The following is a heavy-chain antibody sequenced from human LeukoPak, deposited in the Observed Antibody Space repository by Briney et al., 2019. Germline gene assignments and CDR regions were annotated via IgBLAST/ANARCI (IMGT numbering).Heavy chain of an antibody. CDR3: AKVGFLTGYYNHIAPFDY. Sequence: GGSLRLSCAASGFTVSSNYMSWVRQAPGKGLEWVSVIYSGGSTYYADSVKGRFTISRDNSKNTLYLQMNSLRAEDTAVYYCAKVGFLTGYYNHIAPFDYWGQGTLVTVSS. J-gene: IGHJ4*02. D-gene: IGHD3-9*01. CDR1: GFTVSSNY. CDR2: IYSGGST. V-gene: IGHV3-53*01.